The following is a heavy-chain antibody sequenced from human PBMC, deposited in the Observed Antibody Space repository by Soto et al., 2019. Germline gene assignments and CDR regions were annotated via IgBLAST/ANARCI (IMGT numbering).Heavy chain of an antibody. CDR1: GYTFTGYY. V-gene: IGHV1-2*02. J-gene: IGHJ4*02. CDR2: INPNSGGT. D-gene: IGHD6-13*01. CDR3: ARSSSSGLDY. Sequence: ASVKVSCKASGYTFTGYYLHWVRQAPGQGLEWMGWINPNSGGTSYPQKFQGRVIMTRDTSISTAYMEVSRLRSDDTAVYYCARSSSSGLDYWGQGTLVTVSS.